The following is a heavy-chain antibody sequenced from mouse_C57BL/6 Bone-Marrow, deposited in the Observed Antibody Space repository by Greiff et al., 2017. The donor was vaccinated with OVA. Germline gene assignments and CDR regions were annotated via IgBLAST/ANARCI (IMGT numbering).Heavy chain of an antibody. CDR1: GYTFTSYW. Sequence: QVQLQQPGAELVMPGASVKLSCKASGYTFTSYWLHWVKQRPGQGLEWIGELDPSDSYPNYNQKFKGKSTLTVDKSSSTAYMQLSSLPSEDSAVYYCARDDGYYPYYAMDYWGQGTSVTVSS. D-gene: IGHD2-3*01. CDR2: LDPSDSYP. CDR3: ARDDGYYPYYAMDY. V-gene: IGHV1-69*01. J-gene: IGHJ4*01.